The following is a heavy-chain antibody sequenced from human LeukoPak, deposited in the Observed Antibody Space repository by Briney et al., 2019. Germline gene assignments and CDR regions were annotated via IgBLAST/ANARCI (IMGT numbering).Heavy chain of an antibody. CDR2: IGGSGAGT. Sequence: GGSLRLSCAASGFTFSNYAMSWVRQAPGKGLEWVSAIGGSGAGTYYADSVKGRFTISRDNSKNTLYLQMNSLRAEDTAVYYCAKSVGTYNSGYQSFDYWGQGTLVTVSS. CDR3: AKSVGTYNSGYQSFDY. J-gene: IGHJ4*02. CDR1: GFTFSNYA. V-gene: IGHV3-23*01. D-gene: IGHD6-19*01.